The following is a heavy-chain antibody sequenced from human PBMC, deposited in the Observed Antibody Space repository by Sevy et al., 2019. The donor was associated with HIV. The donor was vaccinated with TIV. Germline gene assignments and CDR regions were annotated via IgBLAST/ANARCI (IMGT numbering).Heavy chain of an antibody. CDR2: ISSSSSYI. CDR3: AGDLVAASHDAFDI. J-gene: IGHJ3*02. D-gene: IGHD6-13*01. Sequence: GGSLRLSCAASGFTFSSYSMNWVRQAPGKGLEWVSSISSSSSYIYYADSVKGRFTISRDNAKNSLYLQMNSLRAEDTAVYYCAGDLVAASHDAFDIWGQGTMVTVSS. CDR1: GFTFSSYS. V-gene: IGHV3-21*01.